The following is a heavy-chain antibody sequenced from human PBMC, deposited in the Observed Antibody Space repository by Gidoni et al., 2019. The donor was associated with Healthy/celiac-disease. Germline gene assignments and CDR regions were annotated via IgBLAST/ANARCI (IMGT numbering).Heavy chain of an antibody. CDR3: ATDTMTPGDAFDI. CDR2: SDPEDGET. Sequence: QVQLVQSGAEVKKPGASVKVSCKVSGYTLTELSMHWVRQAPGKGLEWMGSSDPEDGETVDAQRFQGRVTMTEDTSTDTAYMELSSLKSEDTAVYYCATDTMTPGDAFDIWGQGTMVTVSS. V-gene: IGHV1-24*01. D-gene: IGHD3-3*01. CDR1: GYTLTELS. J-gene: IGHJ3*02.